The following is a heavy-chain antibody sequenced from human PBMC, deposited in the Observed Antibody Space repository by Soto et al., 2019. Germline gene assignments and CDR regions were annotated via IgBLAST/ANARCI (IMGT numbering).Heavy chain of an antibody. J-gene: IGHJ5*02. CDR3: ARGGPRITIFGVVTNWFDP. CDR2: IYHSGST. V-gene: IGHV4-4*02. D-gene: IGHD3-3*01. CDR1: SGSISSSNW. Sequence: QVQLQESGPGLVKPSGTLSHTCAVSSGSISSSNWWSWVRQPPGKGLEWIGEIYHSGSTNYNPSLKSRVTISVDKSKNQFSLKLSSVTAADTAVYYCARGGPRITIFGVVTNWFDPWGQGTLVTVSS.